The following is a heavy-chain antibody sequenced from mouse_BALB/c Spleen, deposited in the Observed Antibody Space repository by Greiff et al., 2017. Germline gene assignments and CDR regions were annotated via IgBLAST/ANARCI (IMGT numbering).Heavy chain of an antibody. J-gene: IGHJ2*01. D-gene: IGHD1-2*01. V-gene: IGHV1-54*01. CDR3: ARSGPITTLDY. CDR1: GYAFTNYL. Sequence: QVQLKESGAELVRPGTSVKVSCKASGYAFTNYLIEWVKQRPGQGLEWIGVINPGSGGTNYNEKFKGKATLTADKSSSTAYMQLSSLTSDDSAVYFCARSGPITTLDYWGQGTTLTVSS. CDR2: INPGSGGT.